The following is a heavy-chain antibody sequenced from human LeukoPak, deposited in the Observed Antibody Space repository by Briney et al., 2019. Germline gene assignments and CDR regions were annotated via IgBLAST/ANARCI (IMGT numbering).Heavy chain of an antibody. CDR1: GGSISSYY. CDR3: ARDDRYCSGGSCYPY. D-gene: IGHD2-15*01. J-gene: IGHJ4*02. V-gene: IGHV4-59*01. CDR2: IYYSGST. Sequence: SETLSLTCTVSGGSISSYYWSWIRQPPGKGLEWIGYIYYSGSTNYNPSLKSRVTISVDTSKNQFSLKLTSVTATDTAVYYCARDDRYCSGGSCYPYWGQGTLVTVSS.